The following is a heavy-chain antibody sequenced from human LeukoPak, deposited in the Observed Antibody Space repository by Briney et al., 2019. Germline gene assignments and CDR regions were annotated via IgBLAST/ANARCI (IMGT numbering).Heavy chain of an antibody. Sequence: GGSLRLSCAASGFTFSSLGMNWVRQAPGKGLEWVSYISDSSSLTDYADSVKGRFTISRDNAKNSLSLQLNSLRDEDTAVYFCAKVIRGGYGMDVWGQGTTVTVSS. D-gene: IGHD3-10*01. CDR2: ISDSSSLT. J-gene: IGHJ6*02. V-gene: IGHV3-48*02. CDR1: GFTFSSLG. CDR3: AKVIRGGYGMDV.